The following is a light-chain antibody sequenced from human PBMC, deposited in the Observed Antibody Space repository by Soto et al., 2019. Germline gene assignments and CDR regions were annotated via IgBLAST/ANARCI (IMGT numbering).Light chain of an antibody. CDR2: GAS. Sequence: ETVMTQSPATLSVSPGERATLSCRVSQSISSNLAWYQQKPGQAPRLLIYGASTRATGIPARFSGSGSGTEFTLTISSLQSEDFAVYYCQQYNNWPLYTFGQGTKLEI. CDR1: QSISSN. J-gene: IGKJ2*01. CDR3: QQYNNWPLYT. V-gene: IGKV3-15*01.